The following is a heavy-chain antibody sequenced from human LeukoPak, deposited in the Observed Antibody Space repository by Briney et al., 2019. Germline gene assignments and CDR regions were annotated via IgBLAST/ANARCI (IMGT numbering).Heavy chain of an antibody. V-gene: IGHV5-51*01. CDR1: GYSFTSHW. Sequence: GESLKISCKPSGYSFTSHWIAWVRQMPGRGLEWMGIISPGDFDTRYSPSFQSQVTISADKSISTAYLEWSSLTASDTAIYYCARARHCASSSCIHDFWGPGTQVTVSS. CDR2: ISPGDFDT. CDR3: ARARHCASSSCIHDF. D-gene: IGHD2-21*01. J-gene: IGHJ4*02.